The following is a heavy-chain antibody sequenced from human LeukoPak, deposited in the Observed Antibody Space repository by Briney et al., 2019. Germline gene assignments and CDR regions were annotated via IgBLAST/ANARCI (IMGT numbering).Heavy chain of an antibody. D-gene: IGHD3-22*01. CDR2: MYTSGGI. CDR1: GASISSYY. V-gene: IGHV4-4*07. CDR3: AGGRLTYYDSTGYYEQGAFDM. Sequence: SETLSLTCTVSGASISSYYWTWIRQPAGKGLEWMGRMYTSGGINYNPSLKSRLTMSVNTSRNQFSLRLTSLTAAGTAVYYCAGGRLTYYDSTGYYEQGAFDMWGQGTMVTVSS. J-gene: IGHJ3*02.